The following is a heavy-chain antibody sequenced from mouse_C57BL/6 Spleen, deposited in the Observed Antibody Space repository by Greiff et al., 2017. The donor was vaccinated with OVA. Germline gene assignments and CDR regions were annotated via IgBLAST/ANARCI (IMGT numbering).Heavy chain of an antibody. J-gene: IGHJ4*01. CDR1: GYTFTSYW. CDR3: ARRDGYYAMDY. V-gene: IGHV1-61*01. Sequence: VQLQQPGAELVRPGSSVKLSCKASGYTFTSYWMDWVKQRPGQGLEWIGNIYPSDSETHYNQKFKDKATLTVDKSSSTAYMKLSSLASEDAAVYYCARRDGYYAMDYWGQGTSVTVSS. D-gene: IGHD2-3*01. CDR2: IYPSDSET.